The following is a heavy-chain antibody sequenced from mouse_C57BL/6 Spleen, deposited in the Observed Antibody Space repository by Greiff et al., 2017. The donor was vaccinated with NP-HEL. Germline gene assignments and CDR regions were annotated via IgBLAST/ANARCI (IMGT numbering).Heavy chain of an antibody. J-gene: IGHJ4*01. CDR2: IYPGSGNT. Sequence: QVQLQQSGAELVRPGASVKLSCKASGYTFTDYYINWVKQRPGQGLEWIARIYPGSGNTYYNEKFKGKATLTAEKSSSTAYMQLSSLTSEDSAVYFCARSGWLLRDYAMDYWGQGTSVTVSS. CDR1: GYTFTDYY. CDR3: ARSGWLLRDYAMDY. V-gene: IGHV1-76*01. D-gene: IGHD2-3*01.